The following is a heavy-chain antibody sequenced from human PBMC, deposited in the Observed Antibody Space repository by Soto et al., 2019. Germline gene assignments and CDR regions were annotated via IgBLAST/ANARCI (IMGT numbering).Heavy chain of an antibody. Sequence: NPSETLSLTCTVSGGSISPRYWSWMRQTPGKGLEWIGYIYYTGHANYNPSLKSRISFSVDTSRNQFSLMLSSVTAADTAVYYCARYYCTTDTCYYFDYWGRGTLVTVSS. J-gene: IGHJ4*02. V-gene: IGHV4-59*11. CDR3: ARYYCTTDTCYYFDY. CDR1: GGSISPRY. D-gene: IGHD2-8*01. CDR2: IYYTGHA.